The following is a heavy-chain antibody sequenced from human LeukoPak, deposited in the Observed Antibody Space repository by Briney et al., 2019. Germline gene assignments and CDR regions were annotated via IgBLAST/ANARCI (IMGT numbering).Heavy chain of an antibody. CDR2: ISSSSSYI. J-gene: IGHJ5*02. V-gene: IGHV3-21*01. D-gene: IGHD3-22*01. Sequence: GGSLRLSCAASGFTFSSYSMNWVRQAPGKGLEWVSSISSSSSYIYYADSVKGRFTISRDNAKNSLYLQMNSLRAEATAVYYCARPPDYYDSSGASATWGQGTLVTVSS. CDR1: GFTFSSYS. CDR3: ARPPDYYDSSGASAT.